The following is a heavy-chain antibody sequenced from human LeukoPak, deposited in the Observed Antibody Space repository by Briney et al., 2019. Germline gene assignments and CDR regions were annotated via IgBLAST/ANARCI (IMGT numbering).Heavy chain of an antibody. Sequence: SGTLSLTCTFPDGSISTYFWSWIRQPPGKGLEWIGYIYYTGMTNSNPSLKSRVTISMDASKNHFSLNLRSVTAADTAIYYCARHGRMVIMSKFSTGIDQWGQGTLVTDSS. J-gene: IGHJ4*02. V-gene: IGHV4-59*08. CDR2: IYYTGMT. CDR1: DGSISTYF. D-gene: IGHD2-8*01. CDR3: ARHGRMVIMSKFSTGIDQ.